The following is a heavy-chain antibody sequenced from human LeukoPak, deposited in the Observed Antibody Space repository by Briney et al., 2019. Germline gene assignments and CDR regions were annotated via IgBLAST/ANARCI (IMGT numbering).Heavy chain of an antibody. CDR2: VSNSGTTT. D-gene: IGHD1-26*01. Sequence: PGGSLRLSCAASGFTFSNYGIHWVRQAPGKGLEWVTVVSNSGTTTYYADSVKGRFTISRDNSKNTLYLQMNSLTSADTAIYFCAREGLGPTFSAWFDPWGQGTLVTVSS. CDR1: GFTFSNYG. V-gene: IGHV3-30*03. CDR3: AREGLGPTFSAWFDP. J-gene: IGHJ5*02.